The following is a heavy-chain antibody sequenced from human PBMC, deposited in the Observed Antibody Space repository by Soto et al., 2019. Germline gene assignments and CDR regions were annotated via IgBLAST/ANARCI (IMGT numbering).Heavy chain of an antibody. CDR1: GGTFSSYA. Sequence: QVQLEQSGAEVKKPGSSVKVSCKASGGTFSSYAISWVRQAPGQGLEWMGGIIPIFGTANYAQKFQGRVTITADESTSTAYMELSSLRSEDTAVYYCARSLKDYYDSSGYYLGDYWGQGTLVTVSS. J-gene: IGHJ4*02. CDR3: ARSLKDYYDSSGYYLGDY. V-gene: IGHV1-69*01. D-gene: IGHD3-22*01. CDR2: IIPIFGTA.